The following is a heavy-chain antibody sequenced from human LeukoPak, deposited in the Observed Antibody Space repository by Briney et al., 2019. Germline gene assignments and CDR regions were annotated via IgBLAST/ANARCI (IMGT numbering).Heavy chain of an antibody. CDR2: FDPEDGET. J-gene: IGHJ4*02. D-gene: IGHD2-15*01. CDR1: GHTLTEFS. Sequence: ASVKVSCKVSGHTLTEFSMHWVRQAPGKRLEWMGRFDPEDGETIYAQKFQGRVTMTADTSTDTAYTELSSLRSEDTAVYYCARVKDDYFDYWGQGTLVTVSS. CDR3: ARVKDDYFDY. V-gene: IGHV1-24*01.